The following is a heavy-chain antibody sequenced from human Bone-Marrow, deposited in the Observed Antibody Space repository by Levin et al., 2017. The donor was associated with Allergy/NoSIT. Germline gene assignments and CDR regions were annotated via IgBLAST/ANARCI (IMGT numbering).Heavy chain of an antibody. J-gene: IGHJ5*02. CDR3: AREATSAGPLAVAGFRFDP. Sequence: VASVKVSCKASGYTFTSYAMHWVRQAPGQRLEWMGWINAGNGNTKYSQKFQGRVTITRDTSASTAYMELSSLRSEDTAVYYCAREATSAGPLAVAGFRFDPWGQGTLVTVSS. D-gene: IGHD6-19*01. V-gene: IGHV1-3*01. CDR2: INAGNGNT. CDR1: GYTFTSYA.